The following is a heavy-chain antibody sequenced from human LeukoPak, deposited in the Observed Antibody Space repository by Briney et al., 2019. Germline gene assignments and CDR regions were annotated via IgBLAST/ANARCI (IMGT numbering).Heavy chain of an antibody. D-gene: IGHD1-26*01. CDR2: INPNSGGT. CDR1: GYTFTGYY. J-gene: IGHJ3*02. V-gene: IGHV1-2*02. CDR3: ARDRGSYFSDAFDI. Sequence: GGSLRLSCAASGYTFTGYYMHWVRQAPGQGLEWMGWINPNSGGTNYAQKFQGRVTMTRDTSISTAYMELSRLRSDDTAVYYCARDRGSYFSDAFDIWGQGTMVTVSS.